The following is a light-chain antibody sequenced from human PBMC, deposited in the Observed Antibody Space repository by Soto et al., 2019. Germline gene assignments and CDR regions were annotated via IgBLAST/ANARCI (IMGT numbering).Light chain of an antibody. CDR1: QSVSSN. CDR2: GAS. J-gene: IGKJ4*01. CDR3: QQYNNWTLT. Sequence: EIVMTQSPATLSVSPGERATLSCRASQSVSSNLAWYQQKPGQAPRLLIYGASTSATGIPARFSGSGSGTEFTLTIRSLQSEDFAVYYCQQYNNWTLTFGGGTKVEIK. V-gene: IGKV3-15*01.